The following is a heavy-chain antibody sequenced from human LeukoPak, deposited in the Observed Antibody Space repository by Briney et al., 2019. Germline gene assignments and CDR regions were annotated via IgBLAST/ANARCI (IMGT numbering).Heavy chain of an antibody. CDR3: ARGPYYYDSSGHPLIFDD. J-gene: IGHJ5*02. Sequence: GGSLRLSCAASGFTFDDYGMSWVRQAPGKGLEWVPGINWNGDSTGYADSVKGRFTISRDNAKNSLYLQMNSLRAEDTALYYCARGPYYYDSSGHPLIFDDWGQGTLVTVSS. CDR2: INWNGDST. D-gene: IGHD3-22*01. CDR1: GFTFDDYG. V-gene: IGHV3-20*04.